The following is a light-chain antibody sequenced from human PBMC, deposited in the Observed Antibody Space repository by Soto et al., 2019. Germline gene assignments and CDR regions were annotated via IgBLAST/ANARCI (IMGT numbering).Light chain of an antibody. CDR2: DAS. CDR1: QSVSSD. Sequence: EVVMTQSPATLSLSPGERATLSCKASQSVSSDLAWYQQKPGQAPRLLIYDASTRATDIPARFSGGGSGTELTLNISNLQSEDFGIYFCQQYNDWPPITFCPGTKVDIK. CDR3: QQYNDWPPIT. V-gene: IGKV3-15*01. J-gene: IGKJ3*01.